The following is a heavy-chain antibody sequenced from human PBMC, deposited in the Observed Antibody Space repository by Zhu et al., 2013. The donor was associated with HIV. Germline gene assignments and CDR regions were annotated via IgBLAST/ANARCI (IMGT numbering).Heavy chain of an antibody. CDR3: VRDRNYDVSIASRYDP. D-gene: IGHD2-21*01. CDR2: FNPRNLDT. J-gene: IGHJ5*01. CDR1: GDIFSNYA. V-gene: IGHV1-2*02. Sequence: QVQLVQSGAEVKKPGSPVKVSCKAPGDIFSNYAISWVRQAPGQGLQWMGWFNPRNLDTNYAQDFNDRVTLTGDTSITTAYMDLSRLTSDDTAIYYCVRDRNYDVSIASRYDPWGQGTLVIVSS.